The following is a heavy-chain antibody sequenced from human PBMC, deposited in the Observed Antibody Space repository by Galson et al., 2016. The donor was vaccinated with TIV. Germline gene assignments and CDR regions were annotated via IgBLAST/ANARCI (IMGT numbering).Heavy chain of an antibody. CDR1: GGTFSSYV. Sequence: SVKVSCKASGGTFSSYVIKWVRQAPGQGLEWMGEIIPMFGTANYAQKFQGRVTITADESTSTAYMELISLRSGDTAVYYCATDRNSAMDTYHYYYGMDGWGQGTTVTVSS. CDR3: ATDRNSAMDTYHYYYGMDG. D-gene: IGHD5-18*01. J-gene: IGHJ6*02. CDR2: IIPMFGTA. V-gene: IGHV1-69*13.